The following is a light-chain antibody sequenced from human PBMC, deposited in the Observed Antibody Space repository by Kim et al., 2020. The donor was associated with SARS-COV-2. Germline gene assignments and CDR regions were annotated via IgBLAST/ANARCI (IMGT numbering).Light chain of an antibody. CDR2: KDS. V-gene: IGLV3-27*01. CDR3: YSATDNIRV. J-gene: IGLJ3*02. Sequence: SVTPGQTAKCTCAGGELAKKYARGFQQKPGQAPVLLIYKDSGRPSGIPERFSGSSSGTTVTLTISGALVEDDADYYCYSATDNIRVFGGGTQLTVL. CDR1: ELAKKY.